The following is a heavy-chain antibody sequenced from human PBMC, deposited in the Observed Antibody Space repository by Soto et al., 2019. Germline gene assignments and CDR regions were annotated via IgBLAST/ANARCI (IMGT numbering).Heavy chain of an antibody. Sequence: QVQLVQSGAEVKKPGASLKVSCKASGYRFTGYGLHWVRQAPGQGLQWMGWINPKSGATDYAQKFQGRVTMTREMTTNTAYLELSGLRSDDTADDTAVYYCSKSNDVGDDYFQYGLDVVSQGTTVTVSS. D-gene: IGHD1-1*01. J-gene: IGHJ6*02. CDR3: VYYCSKSNDVGDDYFQYGLDV. V-gene: IGHV1-2*02. CDR1: GYRFTGYG. CDR2: INPKSGAT.